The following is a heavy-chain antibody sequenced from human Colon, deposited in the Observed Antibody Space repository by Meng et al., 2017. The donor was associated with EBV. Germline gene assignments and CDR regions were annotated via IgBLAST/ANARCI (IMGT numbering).Heavy chain of an antibody. Sequence: GRLQGSGPGLVNPSQTLSLTCTVSGGSINRGDYYWSWIRQPPGKGLEWIGYIYYTGSTYYNPSLKSRVTISMDTSKNQFSLRLSSVTAADTAVYYCARNYYFDYWGQGTLVTVSS. CDR1: GGSINRGDYY. CDR3: ARNYYFDY. V-gene: IGHV4-30-4*01. J-gene: IGHJ4*02. CDR2: IYYTGST.